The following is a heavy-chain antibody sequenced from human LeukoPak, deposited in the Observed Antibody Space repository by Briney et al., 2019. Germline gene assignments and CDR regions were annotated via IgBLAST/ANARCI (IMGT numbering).Heavy chain of an antibody. V-gene: IGHV1-69*13. J-gene: IGHJ4*02. Sequence: SVKVSCKASGGTFSSYGISWVRQAPGQGLEWMGGIIPIFGTTNYAQKFQGRVTITADESTITAYMELSSLRSEDTAVYYCAREDGSGWYSDYWGQGTLVTVSS. CDR2: IIPIFGTT. CDR3: AREDGSGWYSDY. CDR1: GGTFSSYG. D-gene: IGHD6-19*01.